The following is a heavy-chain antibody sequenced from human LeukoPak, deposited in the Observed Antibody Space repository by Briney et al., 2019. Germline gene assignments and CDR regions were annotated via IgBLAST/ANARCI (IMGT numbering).Heavy chain of an antibody. Sequence: GGSLRLSCAASGFTFNNYAMSWVRQAPGKGLEWVSAISGSDAGTYYADSVKGRFTISRDNSKNTLYLQMNSLRAEDTAVYYCAKRAESPVYYGSGSHWFDPWGQGTLVTVSS. V-gene: IGHV3-23*01. CDR3: AKRAESPVYYGSGSHWFDP. CDR2: ISGSDAGT. D-gene: IGHD3-10*01. CDR1: GFTFNNYA. J-gene: IGHJ5*02.